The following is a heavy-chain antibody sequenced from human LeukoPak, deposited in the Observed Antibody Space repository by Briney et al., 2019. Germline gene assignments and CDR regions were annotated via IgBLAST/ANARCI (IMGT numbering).Heavy chain of an antibody. D-gene: IGHD2-15*01. V-gene: IGHV1-69*01. CDR2: IIPIFGTA. CDR3: ARDLGYCSGGSCYSGDSFDY. CDR1: GGTFSSYA. J-gene: IGHJ4*02. Sequence: ASVKVSCKASGGTFSSYAISWVRQAPGQGLEWMGGIIPIFGTADYAQKFQGRVTITADESTSTAYMELSSLRSEDTAAYYCARDLGYCSGGSCYSGDSFDYWGQGTLVTVSS.